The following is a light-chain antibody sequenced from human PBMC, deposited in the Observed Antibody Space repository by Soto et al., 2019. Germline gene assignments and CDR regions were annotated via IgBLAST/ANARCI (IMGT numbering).Light chain of an antibody. Sequence: DIPMTQSPSTLSASVGDRVTITCRASQSISSWLAWYQQKPGKAPKLLIYDASSLESGVPSRFSGSGAGTEFSLTISSLQPDDFAAYYYQQYNSYTLYPLGQRTMPEIK. V-gene: IGKV1-5*01. CDR2: DAS. CDR3: QQYNSYTLYP. CDR1: QSISSW. J-gene: IGKJ2*01.